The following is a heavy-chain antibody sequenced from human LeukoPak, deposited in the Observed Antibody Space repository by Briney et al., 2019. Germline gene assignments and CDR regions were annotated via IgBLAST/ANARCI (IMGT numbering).Heavy chain of an antibody. Sequence: ASVKVSCKASGYTLTGYYMHWVRQAPGQGLEWMGWINPNSGGTNYAQKFRGRVTMTRDTSISTAYMELSRLRSDDTAVYYCARDHSSGWYGWFDPWGQGTLVTVSS. CDR2: INPNSGGT. V-gene: IGHV1-2*02. CDR1: GYTLTGYY. CDR3: ARDHSSGWYGWFDP. J-gene: IGHJ5*02. D-gene: IGHD6-19*01.